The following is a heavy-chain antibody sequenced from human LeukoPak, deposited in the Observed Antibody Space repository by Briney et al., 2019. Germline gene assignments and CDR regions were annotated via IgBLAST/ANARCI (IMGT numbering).Heavy chain of an antibody. D-gene: IGHD6-13*01. CDR1: GFTFSSYE. CDR2: ISSSGSTI. V-gene: IGHV3-48*03. Sequence: GGSLRLSCAASGFTFSSYEMNWVRQAPGKGLEWVSYISSSGSTIYYADSVKGRFTISRDNSKNTLYLQMNSLRAEDTAVYYCAKEPSIAAAHNWFDPWGQGTLVTVSS. J-gene: IGHJ5*02. CDR3: AKEPSIAAAHNWFDP.